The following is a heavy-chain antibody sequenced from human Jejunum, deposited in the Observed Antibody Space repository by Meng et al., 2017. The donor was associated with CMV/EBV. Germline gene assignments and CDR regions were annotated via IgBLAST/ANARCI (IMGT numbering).Heavy chain of an antibody. D-gene: IGHD3-10*01. Sequence: SLAASGFLFRGSGLRWFRQAPGKGLEWVSSITASSSHTYYADSLKGRFTVSRDDAKSSLFLQMDSLRAEDTAMYYCARRPTSGWGQGTLVTVSP. CDR1: GFLFRGSG. V-gene: IGHV3-21*01. CDR2: ITASSSHT. CDR3: ARRPTSG. J-gene: IGHJ4*02.